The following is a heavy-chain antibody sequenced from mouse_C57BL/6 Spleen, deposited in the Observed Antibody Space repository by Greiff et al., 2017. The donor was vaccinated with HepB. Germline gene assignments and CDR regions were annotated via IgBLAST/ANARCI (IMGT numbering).Heavy chain of an antibody. CDR3: TRDGNWYFDV. V-gene: IGHV5-9-1*02. CDR2: ISSGGDYI. J-gene: IGHJ1*03. CDR1: GFTFSSYA. Sequence: EVMLVESGAGLVKPGGSLKLSCAASGFTFSSYAMSWVRQTPEKRLEWVAYISSGGDYIYYADTVKGRFTISRDNARNTLYLQMSSLKSDDTAMYYCTRDGNWYFDVWGTGTTVTVSS. D-gene: IGHD2-1*01.